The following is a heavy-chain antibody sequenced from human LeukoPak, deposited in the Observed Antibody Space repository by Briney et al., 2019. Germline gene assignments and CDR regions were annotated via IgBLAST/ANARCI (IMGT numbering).Heavy chain of an antibody. CDR3: ARDISGWYSGGYFRMDV. J-gene: IGHJ6*02. D-gene: IGHD6-19*01. Sequence: GGSLRLSCAASGFTFSTTAMSWVRQAPGKGLEWVAFISSDESDKYYADSVKGRFTISRDNSKNTLYLQMNSLRAEDTAVYYCARDISGWYSGGYFRMDVWGQGTTVTVSS. CDR1: GFTFSTTA. V-gene: IGHV3-30-3*01. CDR2: ISSDESDK.